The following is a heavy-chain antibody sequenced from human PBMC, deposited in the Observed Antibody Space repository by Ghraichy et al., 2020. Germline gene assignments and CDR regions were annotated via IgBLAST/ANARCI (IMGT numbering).Heavy chain of an antibody. Sequence: GGSLRLSCTASGFSFSGSWMSWVRQAPEKGLEWVANINNDGKEKYYVDSLKGRFTISRDNGKNSLFLQISSLRVEDTAVYYCARDPKRGALDYWGQGTLVAFSA. CDR3: ARDPKRGALDY. D-gene: IGHD3-10*01. J-gene: IGHJ4*02. CDR1: GFSFSGSW. CDR2: INNDGKEK. V-gene: IGHV3-7*03.